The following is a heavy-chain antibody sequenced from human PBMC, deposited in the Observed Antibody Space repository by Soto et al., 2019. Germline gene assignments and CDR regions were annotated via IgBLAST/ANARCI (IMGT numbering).Heavy chain of an antibody. Sequence: ASVKVSCKVSGYTLTELSMHGVRQAPGKGLEWMGGFDPEDGETIYAQKFQGRVTMTENTSTDTAYMELSSLRSEDTAVYYCATSTGYYDFWSGYYSGPDPKLLYYYGMDVWGQGTTVTVSS. V-gene: IGHV1-24*01. CDR1: GYTLTELS. CDR2: FDPEDGET. J-gene: IGHJ6*02. D-gene: IGHD3-3*01. CDR3: ATSTGYYDFWSGYYSGPDPKLLYYYGMDV.